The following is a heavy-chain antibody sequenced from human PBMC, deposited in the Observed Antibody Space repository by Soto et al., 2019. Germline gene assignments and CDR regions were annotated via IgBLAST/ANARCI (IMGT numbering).Heavy chain of an antibody. CDR2: ISPDGGIE. J-gene: IGHJ6*02. V-gene: IGHV3-30*18. D-gene: IGHD2-8*01. Sequence: QPGGSLRLSCAASGFTFSAYGMHWVRQALGRGLEWVAFISPDGGIEYYEGSVKGRFTISRDNSKSTLFLQMNSLRVEDTAVYYCAKSLGFCSTGTFSPLFFYVLDVWGQGTTVTVSS. CDR1: GFTFSAYG. CDR3: AKSLGFCSTGTFSPLFFYVLDV.